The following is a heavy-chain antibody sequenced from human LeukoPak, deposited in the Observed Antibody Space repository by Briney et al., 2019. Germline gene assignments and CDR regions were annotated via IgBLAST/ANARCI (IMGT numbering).Heavy chain of an antibody. V-gene: IGHV1-69*04. CDR1: GGTFSSYT. CDR3: AGDGETPLDWGPIDY. J-gene: IGHJ4*02. D-gene: IGHD7-27*01. CDR2: IIPILGIA. Sequence: ASVKVSCKASGGTFSSYTISWVRQAPGQGLEWMGRIIPILGIANYAQKYQGRVTITADKSTSTAYMELSSLRSEDTAVYYCAGDGETPLDWGPIDYWGQGTLVTVSS.